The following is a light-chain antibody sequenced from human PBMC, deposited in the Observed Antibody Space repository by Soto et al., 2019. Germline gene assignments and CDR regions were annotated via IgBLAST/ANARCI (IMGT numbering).Light chain of an antibody. J-gene: IGLJ2*01. V-gene: IGLV1-36*01. CDR1: WSNIGNNA. CDR2: YDD. CDR3: AVWDDNLNGVV. Sequence: QSVLTQPPSVSAAPRQRVSISCSGSWSNIGNNAVNWYKQLPGKAPKLLIYYDDLLSSGVSDRFSGSKSGTSASLAISGLQSEDEADYYCAVWDDNLNGVVFGGGTKLTFL.